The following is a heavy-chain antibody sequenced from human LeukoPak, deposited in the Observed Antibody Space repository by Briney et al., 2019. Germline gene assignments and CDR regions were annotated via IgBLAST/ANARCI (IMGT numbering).Heavy chain of an antibody. CDR1: GFTFGDYA. V-gene: IGHV3-49*03. J-gene: IGHJ5*02. Sequence: GGSLRLSCTASGFTFGDYAMSWFRQAPGKGLEWVGFIRSKAYGGTTEYAASVKGRFTISRDDSKSIAYLQMNSLKTEDTAVYYCARDSLSTYSGYARGEDWFDPWGQGTLVTVSS. CDR3: ARDSLSTYSGYARGEDWFDP. CDR2: IRSKAYGGTT. D-gene: IGHD5-12*01.